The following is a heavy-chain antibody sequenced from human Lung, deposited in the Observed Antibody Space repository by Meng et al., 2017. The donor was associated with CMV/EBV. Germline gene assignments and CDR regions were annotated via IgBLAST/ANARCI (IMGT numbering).Heavy chain of an antibody. CDR3: TKDRSFRGLDY. CDR1: GFTFVEYA. Sequence: SXKISCATSGFTFVEYAMHWVRQTPGKGLEWVSGISWNSANIGYADSVKGRFTISRDNAKKTLYLQMNSLRAEDTALYYCTKDRSFRGLDYWGQGALVTVSS. D-gene: IGHD3-10*01. V-gene: IGHV3-9*01. CDR2: ISWNSANI. J-gene: IGHJ4*02.